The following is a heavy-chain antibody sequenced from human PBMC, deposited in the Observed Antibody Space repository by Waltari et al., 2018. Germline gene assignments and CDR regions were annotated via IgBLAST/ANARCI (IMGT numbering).Heavy chain of an antibody. CDR3: AKDIGIVATITSVGYFDY. Sequence: EVQLVESGGGLVQPGRSLRLSCAASGFTFDDYAMHWVRHAPGKGLEWVSGISWNSGSIGYADSVKGRFTISRDNAKNSLYLQMNSLRAEDTALYYCAKDIGIVATITSVGYFDYWGQGTLVTVSS. CDR1: GFTFDDYA. CDR2: ISWNSGSI. J-gene: IGHJ4*02. V-gene: IGHV3-9*01. D-gene: IGHD5-12*01.